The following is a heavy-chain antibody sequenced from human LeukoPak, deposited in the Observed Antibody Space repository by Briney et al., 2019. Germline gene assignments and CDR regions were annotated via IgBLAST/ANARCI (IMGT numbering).Heavy chain of an antibody. CDR2: IYYSGSTDYSGST. CDR1: GGSISSHF. CDR3: ARQTMTTADAFDI. V-gene: IGHV4-59*08. J-gene: IGHJ3*02. Sequence: NPSETLSLTCTVSGGSISSHFWSWIRQPPGKELEWIADIYYSGSTDYSGSTDYNPSLKSRVTISVDTSKKQFSLKLSSVTAGDTAVYYCARQTMTTADAFDIWGQGTMVTVSS. D-gene: IGHD4-17*01.